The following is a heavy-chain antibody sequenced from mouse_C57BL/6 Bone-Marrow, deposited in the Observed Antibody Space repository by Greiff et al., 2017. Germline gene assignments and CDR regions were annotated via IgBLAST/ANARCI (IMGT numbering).Heavy chain of an antibody. CDR3: TWLLKYFDY. V-gene: IGHV1-5*01. CDR2: ISPGNSDT. D-gene: IGHD2-3*01. J-gene: IGHJ2*01. Sequence: EVQLHQSGPVLARPGASVKMSCKTSGYTFTSYWMHWVKQRPGKGLEWIGAISPGNSDTSYNEKFKGQAKLTAVTSASTAYMELSSRTNGDAAVYYCTWLLKYFDYGGQGTTLTVSS. CDR1: GYTFTSYW.